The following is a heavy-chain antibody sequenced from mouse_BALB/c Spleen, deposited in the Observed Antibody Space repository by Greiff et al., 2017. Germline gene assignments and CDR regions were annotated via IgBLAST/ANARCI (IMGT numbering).Heavy chain of an antibody. D-gene: IGHD1-1*01. CDR2: ISSGGGST. J-gene: IGHJ3*01. CDR3: ARHGYYGSSSAWFAY. V-gene: IGHV5-12-1*01. CDR1: GFTFSSYD. Sequence: DVQLVESGGGLVKPGGSLKLSCAASGFTFSSYDMSWVRQTPEKRLEWVAYISSGGGSTYYPDTVKGRFTISRDNAKNTLYLQMSSLKSEDTAMYYCARHGYYGSSSAWFAYWGQGTLVTVSA.